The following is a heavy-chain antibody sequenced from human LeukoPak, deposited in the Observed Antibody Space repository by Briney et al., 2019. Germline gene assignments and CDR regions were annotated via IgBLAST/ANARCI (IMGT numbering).Heavy chain of an antibody. CDR1: GFTFSDYY. Sequence: GGSLRLSCAASGFTFSDYYMSWIRQAPGKGLEWVSYISSSGSTIYYADSVKGRFTISRDNSKNTLYLQMNSLRVEDTAVYYCAQGYSSGWYPHWGQGSLVSVSS. CDR3: AQGYSSGWYPH. V-gene: IGHV3-11*01. D-gene: IGHD6-19*01. CDR2: ISSSGSTI. J-gene: IGHJ4*02.